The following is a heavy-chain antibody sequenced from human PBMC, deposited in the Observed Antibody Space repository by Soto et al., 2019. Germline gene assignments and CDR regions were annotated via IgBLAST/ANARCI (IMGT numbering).Heavy chain of an antibody. CDR3: ARTKDYSSSLDY. CDR2: IYYSGRT. D-gene: IGHD6-6*01. Sequence: TLSLTCTVSGGSSSSGGYYWTWIRQHPGKGLEWIGCIYYSGRTYYNPSLKSRLTISVDTSKRQFSLKLSSVTAADTAIYYCARTKDYSSSLDYWGQGALVTVSS. J-gene: IGHJ4*02. CDR1: GGSSSSGGYY. V-gene: IGHV4-31*03.